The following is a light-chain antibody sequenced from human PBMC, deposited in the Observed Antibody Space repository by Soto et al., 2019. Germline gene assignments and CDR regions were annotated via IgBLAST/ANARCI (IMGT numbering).Light chain of an antibody. CDR2: AAS. Sequence: DIQMTQSPSSLSASVGDRVTITCRASQSINSYLNWFQQKPGKAPKLLIYAASTLQSGVPSRFSGSGSGTDFTLTISSLQPEDFATYYCQQSYNTPLTFGQGTRLEI. J-gene: IGKJ5*01. CDR3: QQSYNTPLT. CDR1: QSINSY. V-gene: IGKV1-39*01.